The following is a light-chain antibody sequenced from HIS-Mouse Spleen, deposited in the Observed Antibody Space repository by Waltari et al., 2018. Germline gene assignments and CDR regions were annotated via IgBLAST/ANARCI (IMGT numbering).Light chain of an antibody. CDR2: WAS. CDR1: QSVLYSSNNKNY. J-gene: IGKJ2*01. CDR3: QQYYSTPYT. Sequence: DIVMTQSPDPLSVSLGERATINCNASQSVLYSSNNKNYLAWYQQKPGQPPKLLISWASTRESGVPDRLSGSGSGTDFTLTISSLQAEDVAVYYCQQYYSTPYTFGQGTKLEIK. V-gene: IGKV4-1*01.